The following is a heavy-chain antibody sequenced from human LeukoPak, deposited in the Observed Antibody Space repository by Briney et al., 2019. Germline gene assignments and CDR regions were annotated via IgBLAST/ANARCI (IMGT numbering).Heavy chain of an antibody. V-gene: IGHV3-74*01. CDR3: ARGDGYNAIFDY. CDR2: INSDGSST. Sequence: GGSLRLSCAASGFTFSSYRMHWVRHAPGKGLVWVSRINSDGSSTSYADSVKGRFTISRDNAKNTLYLQMNSLRAEDTAVYYCARGDGYNAIFDYWGQGTLVTVSS. CDR1: GFTFSSYR. D-gene: IGHD5-24*01. J-gene: IGHJ4*02.